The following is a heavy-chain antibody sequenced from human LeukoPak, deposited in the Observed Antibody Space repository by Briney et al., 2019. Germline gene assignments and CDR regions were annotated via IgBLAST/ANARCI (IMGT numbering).Heavy chain of an antibody. CDR3: ARDLVNYDILTGYYSRNWYFDL. D-gene: IGHD3-9*01. V-gene: IGHV4-4*02. CDR2: IYHSGST. Sequence: SETLSLTCAVSGASISSNNWWWSWVRQPPGKGLEWIGEIYHSGSTNYNPSLKSRVTVSVDTSKNQFSLRLSSVTAADTAVYYCARDLVNYDILTGYYSRNWYFDLWGRGTLVTVSS. J-gene: IGHJ2*01. CDR1: GASISSNNW.